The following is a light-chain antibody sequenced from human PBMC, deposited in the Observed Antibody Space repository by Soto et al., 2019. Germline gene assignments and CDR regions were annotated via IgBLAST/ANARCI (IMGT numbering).Light chain of an antibody. Sequence: SYELTQPPSVSVAPGKTASITCGGNNIRSKSVHCYQQKPGQAPVAVIYYDDDRPSGIPERFSGSNSGNTATLTISRVEAGDEADYYCQVLDSRSVVFGGGTKHTVL. CDR3: QVLDSRSVV. J-gene: IGLJ2*01. CDR2: YDD. V-gene: IGLV3-21*04. CDR1: NIRSKS.